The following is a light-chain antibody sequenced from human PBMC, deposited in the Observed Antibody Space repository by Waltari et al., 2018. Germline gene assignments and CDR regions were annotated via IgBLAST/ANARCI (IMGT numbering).Light chain of an antibody. J-gene: IGKJ4*01. CDR2: AAS. V-gene: IGKV1-9*01. Sequence: IQLTQSPSFLSASVGDRVTITCRASQGISSYLAWYQQKPGKAPKLLIYAASTLQSGVPSRFSGSGSGTEFTLTISSLQPEDFATYYCQQPRVTFGGGTKVEIK. CDR1: QGISSY. CDR3: QQPRVT.